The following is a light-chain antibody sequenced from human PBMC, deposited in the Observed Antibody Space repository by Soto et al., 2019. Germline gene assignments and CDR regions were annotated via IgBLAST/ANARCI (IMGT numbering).Light chain of an antibody. Sequence: DILMTQSPSSLSASVGDIVTFTSQASQDITNYLNWYQHKPGKAPELLIYDASNLETGVPSSFSGSGSGTDFTFTISSLQPEDFATYYCQQYDNFPLTFGGGTK. CDR2: DAS. J-gene: IGKJ4*01. V-gene: IGKV1-33*01. CDR3: QQYDNFPLT. CDR1: QDITNY.